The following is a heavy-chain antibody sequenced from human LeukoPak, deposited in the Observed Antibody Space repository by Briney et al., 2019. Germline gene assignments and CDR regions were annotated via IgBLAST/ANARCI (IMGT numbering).Heavy chain of an antibody. CDR2: IYHSGST. J-gene: IGHJ4*02. CDR3: ASDGGRAGSYFYNY. V-gene: IGHV4-38-2*02. D-gene: IGHD1-26*01. CDR1: GYSITSGYY. Sequence: PSETLSLTCTVSGYSITSGYYWGWIRPPPEKGLEWIGSIYHSGSTNYNPSLKSRVTISVDTSKNQFSLKLSSVTAADTAVYYCASDGGRAGSYFYNYWGQGTPVTVSS.